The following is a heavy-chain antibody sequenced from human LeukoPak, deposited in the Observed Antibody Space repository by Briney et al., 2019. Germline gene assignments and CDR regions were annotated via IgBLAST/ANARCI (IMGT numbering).Heavy chain of an antibody. D-gene: IGHD3-10*01. CDR2: ISASGEST. J-gene: IGHJ4*02. CDR1: GFTFSTYP. Sequence: GGSLRLFCAASGFTFSTYPMSWVRQAPGKGLEWVSAISASGESTHYADSVKGRFTISRDSSKNTLFLQMNSLRAEDTAVYYCARSHGSGSYYTPGYWGQGALVTVSS. CDR3: ARSHGSGSYYTPGY. V-gene: IGHV3-23*01.